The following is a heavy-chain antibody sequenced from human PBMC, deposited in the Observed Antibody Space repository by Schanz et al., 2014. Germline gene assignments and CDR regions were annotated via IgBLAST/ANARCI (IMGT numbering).Heavy chain of an antibody. CDR2: ISGNGGEK. CDR1: GFSFSTYA. D-gene: IGHD2-2*01. J-gene: IGHJ3*02. Sequence: QVQLVESGGGVVQPGRSLRLSCAASGFSFSTYAMHWVRQAPGKGLRCVAVISGNGGEKYYADSVKGRFTISRDNSKNTLYLQMNSLRDEDTAMYYCAKRCSSTSCSHGAFDIWGQGTMVTVSS. CDR3: AKRCSSTSCSHGAFDI. V-gene: IGHV3-30*14.